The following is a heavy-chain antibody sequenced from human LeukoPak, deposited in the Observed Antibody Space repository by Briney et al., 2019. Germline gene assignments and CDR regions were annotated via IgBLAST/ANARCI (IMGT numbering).Heavy chain of an antibody. CDR3: ARGDIVATMSY. CDR2: ISAYNGNT. V-gene: IGHV1-18*01. CDR1: GYTFTSYG. J-gene: IGHJ4*02. Sequence: GASVKVSCKASGYTFTSYGISWVRQAPGQGLEWMGWISAYNGNTNYAQKFQGRVTITADKSTSTAYMELSSLRSEDTAVYYCARGDIVATMSYWGQGTLVTVSS. D-gene: IGHD5-12*01.